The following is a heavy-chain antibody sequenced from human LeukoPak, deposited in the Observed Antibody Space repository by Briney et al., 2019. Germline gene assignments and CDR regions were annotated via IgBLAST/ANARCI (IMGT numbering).Heavy chain of an antibody. D-gene: IGHD3-10*01. CDR2: ISWNSGSI. Sequence: GGSLRLSCAASGFTFDGYAMHWVRQAPGKGLEWVSGISWNSGSIGYADSVKGRFTISRDNAKNSLYLQMNSLRAEDTAVYYCAKATSRITMVRGATFDYWGQGTLVTVSS. J-gene: IGHJ4*02. V-gene: IGHV3-9*01. CDR3: AKATSRITMVRGATFDY. CDR1: GFTFDGYA.